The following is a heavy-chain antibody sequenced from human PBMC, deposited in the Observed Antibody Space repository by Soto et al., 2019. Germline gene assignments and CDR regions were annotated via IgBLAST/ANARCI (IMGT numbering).Heavy chain of an antibody. CDR3: ARVGSIAAGNYFDY. D-gene: IGHD6-25*01. V-gene: IGHV1-69*13. J-gene: IGHJ4*02. CDR1: GGTFSSYA. Sequence: SVKVSCKASGGTFSSYAISWGRQAPGQGLEWMGGIIPIFGTANYAQKFQGRVTITADESTSTAYMELSSLRSEDTAVYYCARVGSIAAGNYFDYWGQGTLVTVSS. CDR2: IIPIFGTA.